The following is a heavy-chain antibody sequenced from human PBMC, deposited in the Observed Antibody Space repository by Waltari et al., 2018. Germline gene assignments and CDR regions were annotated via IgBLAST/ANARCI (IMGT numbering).Heavy chain of an antibody. J-gene: IGHJ4*02. CDR2: INHSGST. CDR3: ARVATYYYGAGSYGY. CDR1: GGSFSGYY. Sequence: QVQLQQWGAGLLKPSETLSLTCAVSGGSFSGYYWSWIRQPPGKGLEWIGEINHSGSTNYNPYLKRRVTRSVDTSKNQCSLKRSAVTAADTAVYYWARVATYYYGAGSYGYWGQGTLVTVSS. D-gene: IGHD3-10*01. V-gene: IGHV4-34*01.